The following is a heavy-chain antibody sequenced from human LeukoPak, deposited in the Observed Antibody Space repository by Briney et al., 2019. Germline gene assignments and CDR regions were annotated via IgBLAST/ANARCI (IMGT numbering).Heavy chain of an antibody. J-gene: IGHJ3*02. CDR2: IYYSGST. CDR3: ARGRVSGSYDDAFDI. Sequence: SETLSLTCTVSGSSISSYYWSWIRQPPGKGLEWIGYIYYSGSTNYNPSLKSRVTISVDTSKNQFSLKLSSVTAADTAVYYCARGRVSGSYDDAFDIWGQGTMVTVSS. CDR1: GSSISSYY. D-gene: IGHD1-26*01. V-gene: IGHV4-59*01.